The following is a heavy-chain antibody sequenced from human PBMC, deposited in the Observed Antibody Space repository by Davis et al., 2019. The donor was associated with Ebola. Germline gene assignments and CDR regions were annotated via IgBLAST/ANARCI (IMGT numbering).Heavy chain of an antibody. Sequence: MPSETLSLTCTVSGGSISSSSYYWGWIRQPPGKGLEWIGSIYYSGSTYYNPSLKSRVTISVDTSKNQFSLSSVTAADTAVYYCASLAGPFGGVIVTPNWFDPWGQGTLVTVSS. CDR2: IYYSGST. V-gene: IGHV4-39*01. J-gene: IGHJ5*02. CDR1: GGSISSSSYY. D-gene: IGHD3-16*02. CDR3: ASLAGPFGGVIVTPNWFDP.